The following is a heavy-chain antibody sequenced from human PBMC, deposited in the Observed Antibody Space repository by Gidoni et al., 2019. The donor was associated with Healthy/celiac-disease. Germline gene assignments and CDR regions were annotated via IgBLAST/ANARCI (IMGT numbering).Heavy chain of an antibody. CDR2: ISDDGSNK. D-gene: IGHD3-10*01. CDR1: GFTFSRCG. V-gene: IGHV3-30*18. CDR3: AKDRSYYGSGSYYLVPES. Sequence: QVQLVESGGGVVQPGRSLRLSCAAPGFTFSRCGMDWVRQAPGKGLEWVAVISDDGSNKYYADSVKGRFTISRDNSKNTLYLQMNSLRAEDTAVYYCAKDRSYYGSGSYYLVPESWGQGTLVTVSS. J-gene: IGHJ4*02.